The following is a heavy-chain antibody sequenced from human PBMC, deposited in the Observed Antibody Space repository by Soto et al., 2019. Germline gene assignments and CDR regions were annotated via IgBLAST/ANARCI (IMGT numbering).Heavy chain of an antibody. D-gene: IGHD5-12*01. CDR1: GFSLSARGVG. J-gene: IGHJ4*02. CDR2: IYWNNDQ. Sequence: QITLKESGPPLVKPTQTLTLTCTFSGFSLSARGVGVGWIRQPPGKALEWLALIYWNNDQHYSPSLRSRLTITKDTSKNQVVLTMTNMELVDTATYYCARWGFSGYNNNYWGQGTLVTVSS. CDR3: ARWGFSGYNNNY. V-gene: IGHV2-5*01.